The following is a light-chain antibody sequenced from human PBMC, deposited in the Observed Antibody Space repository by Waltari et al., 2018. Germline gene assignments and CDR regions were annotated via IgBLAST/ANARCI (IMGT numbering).Light chain of an antibody. J-gene: IGKJ1*01. V-gene: IGKV3-15*01. CDR1: QTVSSN. CDR3: QQYNNWPPWT. Sequence: ETILTQSQSTLSVSPGERATLSCRASQTVSSNLAWYQQKPGQAPRLLIYGASTRAAGIPARFSGSGSGTQFTLTINSLQSEDFAVYYCQQYNNWPPWTFGQGTKVEIK. CDR2: GAS.